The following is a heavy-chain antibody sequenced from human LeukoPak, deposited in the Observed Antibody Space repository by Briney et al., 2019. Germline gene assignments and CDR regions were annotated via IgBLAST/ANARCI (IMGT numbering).Heavy chain of an antibody. CDR2: IYYSGST. Sequence: SSETLSLTCTVSGGSISSGDYYWSWIRQPPGKGLEWIGYIYYSGSTYYNPSLESRVTISVDTSKNQFSLKLSSVTAADTAVYYCARVSLDCSSTSCYTLFDYWGQGTLVTVSS. J-gene: IGHJ4*02. D-gene: IGHD2-2*02. CDR1: GGSISSGDYY. CDR3: ARVSLDCSSTSCYTLFDY. V-gene: IGHV4-30-4*08.